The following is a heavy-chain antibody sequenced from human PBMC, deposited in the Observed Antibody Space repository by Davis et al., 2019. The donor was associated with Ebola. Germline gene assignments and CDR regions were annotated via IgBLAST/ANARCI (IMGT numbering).Heavy chain of an antibody. J-gene: IGHJ4*02. D-gene: IGHD3-22*01. V-gene: IGHV4-34*01. CDR3: ARSLYYYDSSGYRY. CDR1: GGSFSGYY. CDR2: INHSGST. Sequence: SETLSLTCAVYGGSFSGYYWSWLRQPPGKGLEWIGEINHSGSTNYNPSLKSRVTISVDTSKNQFSLKLSSVTAADTAVYYCARSLYYYDSSGYRYWGQGTLVTVSS.